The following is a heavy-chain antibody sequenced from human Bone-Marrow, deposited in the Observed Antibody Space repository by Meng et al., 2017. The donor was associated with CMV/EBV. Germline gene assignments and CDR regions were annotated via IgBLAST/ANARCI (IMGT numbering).Heavy chain of an antibody. D-gene: IGHD1-14*01. J-gene: IGHJ6*02. CDR3: AREFAPRTYYYGMDV. CDR1: GFTFSSYW. CDR2: ISSSGSTI. Sequence: GESLKISCAASGFTFSSYWMSWIRQAPGKGLEWVSYISSSGSTIYYEDSVKGRFTISRDSANNSLYLQMNSLRAEDTAVYYCAREFAPRTYYYGMDVWGQGTTATVSS. V-gene: IGHV3-11*01.